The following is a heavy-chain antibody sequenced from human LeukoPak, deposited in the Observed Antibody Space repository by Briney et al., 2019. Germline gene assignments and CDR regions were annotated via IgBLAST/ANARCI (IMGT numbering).Heavy chain of an antibody. CDR2: IYTSGST. CDR1: GGSISSYY. D-gene: IGHD3-16*01. V-gene: IGHV4-4*07. CDR3: AGTYDYVVKY. J-gene: IGHJ4*02. Sequence: PSETLSLTCTVSGGSISSYYWSWIRQPAGKGLEWIGRIYTSGSTNYNPSLKRRVTMSVDTSKNQFSLQLSSVTAADTAVYYCAGTYDYVVKYWGQGTLVTVSS.